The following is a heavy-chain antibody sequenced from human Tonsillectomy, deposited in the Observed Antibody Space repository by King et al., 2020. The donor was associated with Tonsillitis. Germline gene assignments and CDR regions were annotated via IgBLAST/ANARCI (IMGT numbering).Heavy chain of an antibody. V-gene: IGHV1-18*01. CDR3: ARGYCSSTSCYRGYYFDY. CDR2: ISAYNGNT. CDR1: GYTFTSYG. Sequence: QLVQSGAEVRKPGASLKVSCKASGYTFTSYGISCVRQAPGQGLDWMGWISAYNGNTNYAQKLQGRVTMTTDTSTSTAYMELRSLRSDDTAVYYCARGYCSSTSCYRGYYFDYWGQGTLVTVSS. D-gene: IGHD2-2*02. J-gene: IGHJ4*02.